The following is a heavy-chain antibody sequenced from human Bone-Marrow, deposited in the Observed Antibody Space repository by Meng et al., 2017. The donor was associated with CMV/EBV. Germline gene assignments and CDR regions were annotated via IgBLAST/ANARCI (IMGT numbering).Heavy chain of an antibody. CDR3: AADGGGYCSGGSCYPVFDY. CDR2: IVVGSGNT. J-gene: IGHJ4*02. Sequence: SVKVSCKASGFTFTSSAVQWVRQARGQRLEWIGWIVVGSGNTNYAQKFQERATITRDMSTSTAYMELSSLRSEDTAVYYCAADGGGYCSGGSCYPVFDYWGQGTLVTVSS. V-gene: IGHV1-58*01. D-gene: IGHD2-15*01. CDR1: GFTFTSSA.